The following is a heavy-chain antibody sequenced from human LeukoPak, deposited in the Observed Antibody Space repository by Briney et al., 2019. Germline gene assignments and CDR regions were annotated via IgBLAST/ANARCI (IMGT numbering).Heavy chain of an antibody. J-gene: IGHJ4*02. CDR3: ATDFTSGF. V-gene: IGHV3-74*01. Sequence: GGSLRLSCAASGFTFTNAWMTWVRQAPGKGLVWVSRINSDGSTTSYADSVKGRFTISRDNSKNTLYLQMNSLRAEDTAVYYCATDFTSGFWGQGTLVTVSS. D-gene: IGHD3-9*01. CDR1: GFTFTNAW. CDR2: INSDGSTT.